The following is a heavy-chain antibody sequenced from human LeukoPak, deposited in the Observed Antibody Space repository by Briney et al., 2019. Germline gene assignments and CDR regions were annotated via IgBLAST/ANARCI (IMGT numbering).Heavy chain of an antibody. CDR2: INHSGST. CDR3: ASRDSGNSSGYYYFDY. Sequence: SETLSLTCTVSGVSISSSNSYWGWIRQPPGKGLEWIGEINHSGSTNYNPSLKSRVTISVDTSKNQFSLKLSSVTAADTAVYYCASRDSGNSSGYYYFDYWGQGTLVTVSS. D-gene: IGHD3-22*01. V-gene: IGHV4-39*07. CDR1: GVSISSSNSY. J-gene: IGHJ4*02.